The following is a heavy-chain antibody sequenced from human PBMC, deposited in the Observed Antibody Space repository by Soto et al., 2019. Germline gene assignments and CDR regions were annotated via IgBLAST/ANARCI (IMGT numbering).Heavy chain of an antibody. V-gene: IGHV3-53*04. J-gene: IGHJ4*02. Sequence: QPGGSLRLSCEVSGFIVSSNDMSWVRQAPGKGLEWASVIYSGGSTDYADSVKGRFTISRQNSKNTLYLQMNSLRVEDTAVYYCARSYYDILTRYDWWSQGTLVTVSS. CDR1: GFIVSSND. D-gene: IGHD3-9*01. CDR3: ARSYYDILTRYDW. CDR2: IYSGGST.